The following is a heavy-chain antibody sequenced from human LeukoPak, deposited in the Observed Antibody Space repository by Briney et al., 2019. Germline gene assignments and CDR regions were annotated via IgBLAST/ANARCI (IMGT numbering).Heavy chain of an antibody. CDR1: GFTFSDYH. V-gene: IGHV3-11*04. CDR2: ISRSTNTI. D-gene: IGHD4-23*01. CDR3: ARGGYGANDDAFDI. Sequence: PGGSLRLSCAASGFTFSDYHMSWIRQAPGKGLEWVSYISRSTNTIYYADSVKGRFTISRDNAKNSLFLQMNSLRDEDTAVYYCARGGYGANDDAFDIWGQGTMVTVPS. J-gene: IGHJ3*02.